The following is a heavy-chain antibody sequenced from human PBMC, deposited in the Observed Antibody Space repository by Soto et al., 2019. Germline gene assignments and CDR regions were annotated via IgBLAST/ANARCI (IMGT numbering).Heavy chain of an antibody. D-gene: IGHD3-3*01. Sequence: GGSLRLSCAASGFTFSSYAMSWVRQAPGKGLEWVSAISGSGGSTYYADSVKGRFTISRDNSKNTLYLQMNSLRAEDTAVYYCAKKSDYDFWSFNWFDPCGQGTLVTV. CDR1: GFTFSSYA. CDR2: ISGSGGST. CDR3: AKKSDYDFWSFNWFDP. J-gene: IGHJ5*02. V-gene: IGHV3-23*01.